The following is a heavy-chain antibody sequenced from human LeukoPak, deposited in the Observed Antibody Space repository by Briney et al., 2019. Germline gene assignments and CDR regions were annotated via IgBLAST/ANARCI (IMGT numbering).Heavy chain of an antibody. CDR3: AGTRRGYFDY. CDR1: GFTFSSYW. J-gene: IGHJ4*02. CDR2: IKQDGSEK. V-gene: IGHV3-7*01. D-gene: IGHD2-2*01. Sequence: GGSLRLSCAASGFTFSSYWMSWVRQAPGKGLEWVANIKQDGSEKYYVDSVKGRFTISRDNAKNSLYLQINSLRAEYTAVYYCAGTRRGYFDYWGQGTLVTVSS.